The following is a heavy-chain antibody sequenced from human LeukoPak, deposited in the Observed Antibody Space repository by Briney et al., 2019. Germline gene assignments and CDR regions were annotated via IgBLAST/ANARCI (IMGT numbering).Heavy chain of an antibody. CDR2: ISNSGGST. Sequence: GGSLRLSCAASGFTFTNFAMSWVRQAPGKGLEWVSVISNSGGSTYYADSVKGRFTISRDNSENTLYLQMNSLRAEDTAVYYCAKAIDIVVVVAADYYYYGMDVWGQGTTVTVSS. J-gene: IGHJ6*02. D-gene: IGHD2-15*01. V-gene: IGHV3-23*01. CDR1: GFTFTNFA. CDR3: AKAIDIVVVVAADYYYYGMDV.